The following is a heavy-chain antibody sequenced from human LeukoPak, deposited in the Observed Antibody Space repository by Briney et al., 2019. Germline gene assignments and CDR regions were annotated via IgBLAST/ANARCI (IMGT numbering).Heavy chain of an antibody. J-gene: IGHJ4*02. CDR3: AKGRYVWGKYYFDY. D-gene: IGHD3-16*01. CDR1: GFTFSSYA. Sequence: PGGSLRLSCAASGFTFSSYATSWVRRAPGKGLEWVSAISGSGGSTYYADSVKGRFTISRDNSKNTLYLQMNSLRAEDTAVYYCAKGRYVWGKYYFDYWGQGTLVTVSS. CDR2: ISGSGGST. V-gene: IGHV3-23*01.